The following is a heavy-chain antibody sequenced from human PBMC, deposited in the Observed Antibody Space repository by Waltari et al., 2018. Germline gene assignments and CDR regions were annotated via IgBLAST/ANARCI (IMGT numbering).Heavy chain of an antibody. CDR1: GGTFSSYA. Sequence: QVQLVQSGAEVKKPGSSVKVSCKASGGTFSSYAISWVRQAPGQGLEWMGGIIPIFGTANYAQKFQGRVTITADESTSTAYMELSSLRSEDTAVYYCVRSPYCSGGSCYGTHFDYWGQGTLVTVSS. CDR2: IIPIFGTA. CDR3: VRSPYCSGGSCYGTHFDY. J-gene: IGHJ4*02. D-gene: IGHD2-15*01. V-gene: IGHV1-69*13.